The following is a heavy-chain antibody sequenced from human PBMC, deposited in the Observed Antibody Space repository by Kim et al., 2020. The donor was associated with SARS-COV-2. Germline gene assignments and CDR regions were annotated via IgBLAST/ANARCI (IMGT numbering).Heavy chain of an antibody. CDR3: ARRKGGTSP. J-gene: IGHJ5*02. CDR1: GGSISSSSYY. V-gene: IGHV4-39*01. Sequence: SETLSLTCTVSGGSISSSSYYWGWIRQPPGKGLEWIGSIYYSGSTYYNPSLKSRVTISVDTSKNQFSLKLSSVTAADTAVYYCARRKGGTSPWGQGTLVTVSS. D-gene: IGHD3-16*01. CDR2: IYYSGST.